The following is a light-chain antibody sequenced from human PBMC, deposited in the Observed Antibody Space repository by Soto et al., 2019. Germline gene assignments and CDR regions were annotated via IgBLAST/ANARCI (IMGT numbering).Light chain of an antibody. V-gene: IGKV1-9*01. J-gene: IGKJ4*01. CDR3: QQLNKYPST. Sequence: IQLTQSPSSLSASVGDRVTITCRASQGISSYLGWYQQKPGKAPKLLIYRASTVQSGVPSRFSGSGSGTDFTLTISSLQPEDFATYYCQQLNKYPSTFGGGTKVEIK. CDR1: QGISSY. CDR2: RAS.